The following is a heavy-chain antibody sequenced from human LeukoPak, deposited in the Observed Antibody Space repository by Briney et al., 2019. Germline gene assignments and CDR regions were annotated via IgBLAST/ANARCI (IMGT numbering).Heavy chain of an antibody. J-gene: IGHJ3*02. D-gene: IGHD6-13*01. CDR3: ARDRLGIAATGAFDI. CDR1: GFTFSSYW. V-gene: IGHV3-7*03. Sequence: PGGSLRLSCAASGFTFSSYWMSWVRQAPGKGLEWVANIKQDGSEKYYVDSVKGRFTISRDNAKNSLYLRMNSLRAEDTAVYYCARDRLGIAATGAFDIWGQGTMVTVSS. CDR2: IKQDGSEK.